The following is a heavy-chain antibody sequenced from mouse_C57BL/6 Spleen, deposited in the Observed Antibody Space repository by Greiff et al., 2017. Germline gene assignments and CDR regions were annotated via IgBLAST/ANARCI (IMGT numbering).Heavy chain of an antibody. CDR1: GYAFSSYW. CDR3: AREDYGNYTVYYYAMDY. V-gene: IGHV1-80*01. J-gene: IGHJ4*01. D-gene: IGHD2-1*01. Sequence: QVQLQQSGAELVKPGASVKISCKASGYAFSSYWMNWVKQRPGKGLEWIGQIYPGDGDTNYNGKFNGKATLTADKSSSTAYMQLSSLTSEDSAVYFGAREDYGNYTVYYYAMDYWGQGTSVTVSS. CDR2: IYPGDGDT.